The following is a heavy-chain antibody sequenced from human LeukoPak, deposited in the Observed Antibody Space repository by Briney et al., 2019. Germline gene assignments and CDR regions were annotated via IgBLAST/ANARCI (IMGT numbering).Heavy chain of an antibody. D-gene: IGHD4-11*01. Sequence: PGGSLRLSCAASGFTFSSYAMHWVRQAPGKGLEYVSAISSNGGSTYYANSVKGRFTISRDNSKNTLYLQMGSLRAEDMAVYYCARDATYYSSFNWFDPWGQGTLVTVSS. CDR2: ISSNGGST. CDR3: ARDATYYSSFNWFDP. V-gene: IGHV3-64*01. J-gene: IGHJ5*02. CDR1: GFTFSSYA.